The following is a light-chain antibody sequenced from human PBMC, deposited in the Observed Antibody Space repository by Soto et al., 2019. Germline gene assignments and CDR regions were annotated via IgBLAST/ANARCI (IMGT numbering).Light chain of an antibody. V-gene: IGKV3-11*01. CDR1: QSISSY. CDR3: QQRSNWPLP. Sequence: EIVFTQSPATLSLSPGEGATLSCRASQSISSYLAWYQQKPGQAPRLLIYDASNRATGIPARFSGSGSGTDFTLTISSLEPEDFAVYYCQQRSNWPLPFGGGTNVEI. J-gene: IGKJ4*01. CDR2: DAS.